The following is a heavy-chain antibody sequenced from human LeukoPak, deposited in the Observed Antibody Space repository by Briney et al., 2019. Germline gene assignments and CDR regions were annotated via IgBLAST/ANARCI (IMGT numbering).Heavy chain of an antibody. CDR1: EFTFDDYA. V-gene: IGHV3-20*04. CDR3: ARASSYGYDRPPDY. D-gene: IGHD5-18*01. Sequence: GGSLRLSCAASEFTFDDYAMSWVRQAPGKALECFFGINWNGGSTGYAHSVKGRFTISRDNAKNSLYLQMNSLRAEDTALYYCARASSYGYDRPPDYWGQGTLVTVSS. CDR2: INWNGGST. J-gene: IGHJ4*02.